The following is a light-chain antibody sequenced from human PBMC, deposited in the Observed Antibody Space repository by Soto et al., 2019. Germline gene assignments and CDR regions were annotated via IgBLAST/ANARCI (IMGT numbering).Light chain of an antibody. CDR1: QSISSW. CDR3: QQYDTYWT. Sequence: DIHMTQSPSSLSASVGDRVTITCRASQSISSWLAWYQQKPGKAPNLLIYKASSLKSGVPLRFSGSGSGTEFTLTINSLQPDDFATYYCQQYDTYWTFGQGTKVDIK. CDR2: KAS. V-gene: IGKV1-5*03. J-gene: IGKJ1*01.